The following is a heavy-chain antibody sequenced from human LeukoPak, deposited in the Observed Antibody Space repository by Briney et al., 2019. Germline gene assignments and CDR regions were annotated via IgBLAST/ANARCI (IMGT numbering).Heavy chain of an antibody. CDR2: ISYDGSNK. Sequence: GGSLRLSCAASGFTFSSYAMHWVRQAPGKGLEWVAVISYDGSNKYYADSVKGRFPIYRDNSKNTLYLQMNSLRAEDTAVYYCARANSGTYYDFWSGYPYYYGMDVWGQGTTVTVSS. J-gene: IGHJ6*02. V-gene: IGHV3-30-3*01. CDR3: ARANSGTYYDFWSGYPYYYGMDV. CDR1: GFTFSSYA. D-gene: IGHD3-3*01.